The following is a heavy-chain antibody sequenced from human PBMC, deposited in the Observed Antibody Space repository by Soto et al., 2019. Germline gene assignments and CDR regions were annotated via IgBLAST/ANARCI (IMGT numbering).Heavy chain of an antibody. CDR1: GGSISSYY. V-gene: IGHV4-59*12. CDR3: AREGIAARRWFDP. D-gene: IGHD6-6*01. J-gene: IGHJ5*02. CDR2: IYYSGST. Sequence: PSETLSLTCTVSGGSISSYYWSWIRQPPGKGLEWIGYIYYSGSTNYNPSLKSRVTISVDTSKNQFSLKLSSVTAADTAVYYCAREGIAARRWFDPWGQGTLVTVSS.